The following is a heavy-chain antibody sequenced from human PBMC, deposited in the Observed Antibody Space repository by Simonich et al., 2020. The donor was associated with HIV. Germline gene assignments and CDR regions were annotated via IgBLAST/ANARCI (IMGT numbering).Heavy chain of an antibody. D-gene: IGHD3-3*01. CDR2: ISGSGGST. V-gene: IGHV3-23*01. J-gene: IGHJ4*02. CDR3: AKDRYYNFWSGYYDY. CDR1: GFTFSSYA. Sequence: EVQLLESGGGLVQPGGSLRLSCAASGFTFSSYAMSWVRQAPGNGLEWGSAISGSGGSTYYADAVKGRFTISRDNSKNTLYLQMNSLRAEDTAVYYCAKDRYYNFWSGYYDYWGQGTLVTVSS.